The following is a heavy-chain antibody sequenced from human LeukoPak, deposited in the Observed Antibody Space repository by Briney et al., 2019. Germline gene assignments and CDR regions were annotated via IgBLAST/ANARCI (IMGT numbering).Heavy chain of an antibody. D-gene: IGHD3-22*01. V-gene: IGHV4-59*12. CDR1: GGSISSYY. CDR2: IYYSGST. Sequence: SETLSLTCTVSGGSISSYYWSWIRQPPGKGLEWIGFIYYSGSTNYNPSLKSRVTISVDTSKNQFSLKLSSVTAADTAVYYCARATHYYDSSGYSRARYYFDYWGQGTLVTVSS. J-gene: IGHJ4*02. CDR3: ARATHYYDSSGYSRARYYFDY.